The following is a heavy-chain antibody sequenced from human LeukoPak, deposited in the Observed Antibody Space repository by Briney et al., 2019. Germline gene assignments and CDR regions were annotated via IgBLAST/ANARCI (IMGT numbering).Heavy chain of an antibody. D-gene: IGHD6-13*01. Sequence: PRGSLRLSCAASGFTFDDYAMHWVRQAPGKGLEWVSLISWDGGSTYYADSVKGRFTISRDNSKNSLYLQMNSLRAEDTALYYCAKDAAAATIDYYMDVWGKGTTVTVSS. CDR2: ISWDGGST. J-gene: IGHJ6*03. V-gene: IGHV3-43D*03. CDR1: GFTFDDYA. CDR3: AKDAAAATIDYYMDV.